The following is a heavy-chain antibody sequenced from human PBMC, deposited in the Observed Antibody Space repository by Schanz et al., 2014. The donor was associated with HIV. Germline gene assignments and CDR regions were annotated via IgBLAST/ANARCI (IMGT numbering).Heavy chain of an antibody. Sequence: EVQLVESGGGLVQPGGSLRLSCAASGFTFSSYWMTWVRQAPGKGLEMVANMNQDGSRKYYVDSVKGRFTISRDNAANSLYLNMYSLRAEDTAVYFCAREMTYDDPFQSGMDIWGQGTTVSVSS. CDR2: MNQDGSRK. CDR1: GFTFSSYW. J-gene: IGHJ6*02. CDR3: AREMTYDDPFQSGMDI. D-gene: IGHD1-1*01. V-gene: IGHV3-7*03.